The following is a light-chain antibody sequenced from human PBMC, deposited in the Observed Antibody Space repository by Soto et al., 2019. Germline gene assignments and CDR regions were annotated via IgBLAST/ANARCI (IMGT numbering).Light chain of an antibody. V-gene: IGKV3-11*01. CDR1: QSVDKF. CDR2: DAS. CDR3: QHYNSYSEA. Sequence: EVELTQSPAILSLSPGETATLSCRASQSVDKFLAWYQQRPGQPPRLLIFDASNRATGVPVRFSGSGSGTEFTLTISSLQPDDFATYYCQHYNSYSEAFGQGTKVDIK. J-gene: IGKJ1*01.